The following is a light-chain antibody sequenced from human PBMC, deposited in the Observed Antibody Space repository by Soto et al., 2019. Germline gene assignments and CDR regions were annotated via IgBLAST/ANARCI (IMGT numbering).Light chain of an antibody. CDR1: SSNMGSNT. CDR2: TND. CDR3: AVWDDSLNGHV. V-gene: IGLV1-44*01. Sequence: QLVLTQPPSASGTPGQTVTISCYGSSSNMGSNTVHWFQQFPGTAPKLLIYTNDQRPSGVPDRFSGSNSGTSASLAISGLQSEDEADYYCAVWDDSLNGHVFGAGTKVTVL. J-gene: IGLJ1*01.